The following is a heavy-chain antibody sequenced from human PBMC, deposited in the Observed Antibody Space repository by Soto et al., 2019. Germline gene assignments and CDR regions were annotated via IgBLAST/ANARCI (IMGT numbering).Heavy chain of an antibody. J-gene: IGHJ4*02. CDR1: GFTFSSYA. CDR3: AKDSFRYCSSTSCYSGIHY. Sequence: PGGSLRLSCAASGFTFSSYAMSWVRQAPGKGLEWVSAISGSGGSTYYADSVKGRFTISRDNSKNTLYLQMNSLRAEDTAVYYCAKDSFRYCSSTSCYSGIHYWGQGIRVTVSS. CDR2: ISGSGGST. D-gene: IGHD2-2*01. V-gene: IGHV3-23*01.